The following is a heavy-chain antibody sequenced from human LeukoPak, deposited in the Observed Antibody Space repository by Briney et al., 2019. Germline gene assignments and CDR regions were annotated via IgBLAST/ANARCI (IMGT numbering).Heavy chain of an antibody. D-gene: IGHD3-3*01. V-gene: IGHV1-69*13. CDR1: GYTFTSYG. CDR3: ARLDYDFWSGPTC. CDR2: IIPIFGTA. J-gene: IGHJ3*01. Sequence: GASVKVSCKASGYTFTSYGISWVRQAPGQGLEWMGGIIPIFGTANYAQKFQGRVTITADESTSTAYMELSSLRSEDTAVYYCARLDYDFWSGPTCWGQGTMVTVSS.